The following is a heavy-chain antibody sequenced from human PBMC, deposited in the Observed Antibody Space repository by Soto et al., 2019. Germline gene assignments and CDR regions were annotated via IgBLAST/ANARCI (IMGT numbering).Heavy chain of an antibody. CDR3: AQDIARNYYYSSGYYSY. D-gene: IGHD3-22*01. J-gene: IGHJ4*02. CDR1: GFTFDDYA. Sequence: SGGSLRLSCAASGFTFDDYAMHWVRPAPGRGLERVSGISWNSGSIGYADSVKGRFTISRDNAKNSLYLQMNSLRAEDTALYYCAQDIARNYYYSSGYYSYWGQGTVITVS. V-gene: IGHV3-9*01. CDR2: ISWNSGSI.